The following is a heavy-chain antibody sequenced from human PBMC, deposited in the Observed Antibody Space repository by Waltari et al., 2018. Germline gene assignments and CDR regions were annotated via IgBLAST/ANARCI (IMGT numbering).Heavy chain of an antibody. Sequence: EVQLVESGGGLVQPGGSLRLSCAVSGFTFSTYWMAGVRQAPGKGPEWGANIKQDGGEKHYVDSVTGRFTISRDNAKNSVYLQMNSLRAEDTAVYYCARGQGGYSGRFDYWGQGSLVTVSS. V-gene: IGHV3-7*01. CDR3: ARGQGGYSGRFDY. CDR1: GFTFSTYW. D-gene: IGHD5-12*01. CDR2: IKQDGGEK. J-gene: IGHJ4*02.